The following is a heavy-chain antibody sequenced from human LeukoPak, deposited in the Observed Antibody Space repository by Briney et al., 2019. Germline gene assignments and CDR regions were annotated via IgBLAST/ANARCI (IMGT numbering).Heavy chain of an antibody. V-gene: IGHV3-48*03. CDR3: VSSGPYLYYGSGYYTY. D-gene: IGHD3-10*01. J-gene: IGHJ4*02. CDR2: ISSSGSTI. Sequence: GGSLRLSCAASGFTFSGYEMNWVRQAPGKGLEWVSYISSSGSTIYYADSVKGRFTISRDNAKNSLYLQMNSLRAEDTAVYYCVSSGPYLYYGSGYYTYWGQGTLVTVSS. CDR1: GFTFSGYE.